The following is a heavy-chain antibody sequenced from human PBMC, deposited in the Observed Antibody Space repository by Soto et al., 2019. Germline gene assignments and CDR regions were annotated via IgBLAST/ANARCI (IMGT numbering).Heavy chain of an antibody. CDR3: AKGKSENGVDWLDP. Sequence: GESLKISCAASGFMFENYAMIWVRQAPGKGLEWVATVRGNSYGAYYADSVRGRFIISRDNSKNTMSLQLNSLRDDDTAIYYCAKGKSENGVDWLDPWGPGTLVTVSS. V-gene: IGHV3-23*01. CDR1: GFMFENYA. CDR2: VRGNSYGA. J-gene: IGHJ5*02. D-gene: IGHD2-8*01.